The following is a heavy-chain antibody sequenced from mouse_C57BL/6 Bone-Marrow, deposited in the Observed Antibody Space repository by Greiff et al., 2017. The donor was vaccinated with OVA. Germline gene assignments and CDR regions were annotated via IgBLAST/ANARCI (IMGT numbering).Heavy chain of an antibody. CDR2: ISDGGSYT. CDR3: ARDLRPPYYYAMDY. D-gene: IGHD3-2*02. J-gene: IGHJ4*01. CDR1: GFTFSSYA. Sequence: EVKVEESGGGLVKPGGSLKLSCAASGFTFSSYAMSWVRQTPEKRLEWVATISDGGSYTYYPDNVKGRFTISRDNAKNNLYLQMSHLKSEDTAMYYCARDLRPPYYYAMDYWGQGTSVTVSS. V-gene: IGHV5-4*01.